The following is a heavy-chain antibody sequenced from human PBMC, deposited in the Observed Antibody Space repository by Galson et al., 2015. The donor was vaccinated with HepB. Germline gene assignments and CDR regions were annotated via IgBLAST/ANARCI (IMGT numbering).Heavy chain of an antibody. CDR3: ARTSGSYRSTADY. CDR1: GFTVSSNY. CDR2: IYSGGST. D-gene: IGHD1-26*01. V-gene: IGHV3-66*01. Sequence: LRLSCAASGFTVSSNYMSWVRQAPGKGLEWVSVIYSGGSTYYADSVKGRFTISRDNSKNTLYLQMNSLRAEDTAVYYCARTSGSYRSTADYWGQGTLVTVSS. J-gene: IGHJ4*02.